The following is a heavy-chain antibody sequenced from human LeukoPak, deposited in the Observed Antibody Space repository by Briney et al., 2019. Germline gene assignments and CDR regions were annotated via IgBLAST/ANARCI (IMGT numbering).Heavy chain of an antibody. Sequence: GGSLRLSCAASGFTFSSYSMNWVRQAPGKGLEWVSSISSSSSYIYYADSVKGRFTISRDNAKNSLYLQMNSLRAEDTAVYYCARDAVGATTGDGWFDPWGQGTLVTVSS. CDR3: ARDAVGATTGDGWFDP. J-gene: IGHJ5*02. CDR2: ISSSSSYI. V-gene: IGHV3-21*01. D-gene: IGHD1-26*01. CDR1: GFTFSSYS.